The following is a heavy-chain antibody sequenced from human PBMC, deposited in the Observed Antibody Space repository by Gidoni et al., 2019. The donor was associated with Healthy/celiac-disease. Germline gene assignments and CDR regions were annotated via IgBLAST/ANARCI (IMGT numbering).Heavy chain of an antibody. Sequence: KSKTDGGTTDYAAPVKGRFTISRDDSKNTLYLQMNSLKTEDTAVYYCTTARSYNWNYGIDYWGQGTLVTVSS. J-gene: IGHJ4*02. D-gene: IGHD1-7*01. CDR3: TTARSYNWNYGIDY. CDR2: KSKTDGGTT. V-gene: IGHV3-15*01.